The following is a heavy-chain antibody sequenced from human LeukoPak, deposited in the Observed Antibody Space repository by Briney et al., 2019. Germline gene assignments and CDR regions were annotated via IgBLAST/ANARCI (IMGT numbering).Heavy chain of an antibody. V-gene: IGHV3-15*07. CDR3: TTEPEDSSLDY. CDR2: IKSKTDGGTT. D-gene: IGHD6-6*01. J-gene: IGHJ4*02. Sequence: WIRQPPGKGLECVGRIKSKTDGGTTDYAAPVKGRFTISRDDSKNTLYLQMNSLKTEDTAVYYCTTEPEDSSLDYWGQGTLVTVSS.